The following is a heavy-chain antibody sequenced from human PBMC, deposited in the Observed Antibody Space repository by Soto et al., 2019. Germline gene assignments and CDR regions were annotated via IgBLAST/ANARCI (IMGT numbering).Heavy chain of an antibody. Sequence: PGGSLRLSCAASGFTFKNYAMSWVRQAPGKGLEWVSLISGSGGNTYYADSVKGRFTISRDNSKNTVSLQMNSLRAEDTAVYYCARDLVAKPDNWGQGSLVTVSS. CDR3: ARDLVAKPDN. CDR1: GFTFKNYA. J-gene: IGHJ4*02. D-gene: IGHD2-21*01. V-gene: IGHV3-23*01. CDR2: ISGSGGNT.